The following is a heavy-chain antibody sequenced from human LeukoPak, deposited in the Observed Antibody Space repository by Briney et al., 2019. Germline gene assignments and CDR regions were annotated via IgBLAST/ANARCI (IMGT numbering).Heavy chain of an antibody. D-gene: IGHD2-2*02. CDR1: GYTFTSYY. Sequence: ASVKVSCKASGYTFTSYYMHWVRQAPGHGLEWMGWINPNSGGTNSAQRFQGRVTMTRDTSISTTYMELSRLRSDDTAVYYCARERGYCSSSTCYTSDAFDIWGQGTMVTVSS. CDR3: ARERGYCSSSTCYTSDAFDI. CDR2: INPNSGGT. J-gene: IGHJ3*02. V-gene: IGHV1-2*02.